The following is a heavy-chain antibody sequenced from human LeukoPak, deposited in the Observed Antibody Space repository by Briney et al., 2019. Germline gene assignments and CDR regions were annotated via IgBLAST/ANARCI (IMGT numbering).Heavy chain of an antibody. Sequence: ASVKVSCKASGYTFSGSYIHWVRQAPGQGLEWMGRINPNSGDTNYAQNFQGRVTMTRDTSITTAYMELSSLTSADTALYFCARSAEHCNNGVCFTDYYMDVWGKGTTVTVSS. CDR3: ARSAEHCNNGVCFTDYYMDV. D-gene: IGHD2-8*01. J-gene: IGHJ6*03. V-gene: IGHV1-2*06. CDR2: INPNSGDT. CDR1: GYTFSGSY.